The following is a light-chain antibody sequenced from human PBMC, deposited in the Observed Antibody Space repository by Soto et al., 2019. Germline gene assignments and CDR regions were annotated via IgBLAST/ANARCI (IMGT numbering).Light chain of an antibody. V-gene: IGLV2-14*01. Sequence: QPVLTQPASVSGSPEQSITISCTGTSSDVGGYNYVSWYQQHPGKAPKLMIYEVSNRPSGVSNRFSGSKSGNTASLTISGLQAEDEADYYCCSYAGSYTLFGGGTKLTVL. CDR3: CSYAGSYTL. CDR2: EVS. J-gene: IGLJ2*01. CDR1: SSDVGGYNY.